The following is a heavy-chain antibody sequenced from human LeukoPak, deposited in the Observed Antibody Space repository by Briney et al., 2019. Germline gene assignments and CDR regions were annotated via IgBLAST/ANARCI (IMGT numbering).Heavy chain of an antibody. CDR2: IGSTSSTI. V-gene: IGHV3-48*01. CDR3: ARDHHRRLYDSQARDTFDI. D-gene: IGHD3-22*01. Sequence: GGSLRLSCAAPGFTFSSYTMNWVRQAPGKGLEWVSYIGSTSSTIYYADPVKGRFTISRDNAKNSLYLQMKSLRAEDTAVYYCARDHHRRLYDSQARDTFDIWGQGTMVTVSS. J-gene: IGHJ3*02. CDR1: GFTFSSYT.